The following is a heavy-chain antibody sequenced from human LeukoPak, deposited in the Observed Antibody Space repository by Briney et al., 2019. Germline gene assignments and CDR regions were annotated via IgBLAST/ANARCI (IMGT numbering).Heavy chain of an antibody. D-gene: IGHD4-17*01. Sequence: PSETLSLTCTVSGASIRSYYWSWIRQVPGKGLEWIGFIHHSGSTNHNPSLKGRVTVSLDTSKNQFSLRLTSVIAADTAVYYCATDGDAGFWGQGTLVTVSS. CDR3: ATDGDAGF. V-gene: IGHV4-59*13. CDR1: GASIRSYY. J-gene: IGHJ4*02. CDR2: IHHSGST.